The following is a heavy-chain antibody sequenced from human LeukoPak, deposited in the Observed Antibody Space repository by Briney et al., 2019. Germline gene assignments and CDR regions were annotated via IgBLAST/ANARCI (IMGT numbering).Heavy chain of an antibody. CDR1: GGSISSSSYY. V-gene: IGHV4-39*01. CDR2: IYNSGGT. D-gene: IGHD3-22*01. J-gene: IGHJ3*02. Sequence: SETLSLTCTVSGGSISSSSYYWGWIRHPPGKGLGWMGSIYNSGGTYYNPSLKSRVTISVDTSKNQFSLKLSSVTAADTAVYYCARQGAPSDYYDSSGYYPYAFDIWGQGTMVTVSS. CDR3: ARQGAPSDYYDSSGYYPYAFDI.